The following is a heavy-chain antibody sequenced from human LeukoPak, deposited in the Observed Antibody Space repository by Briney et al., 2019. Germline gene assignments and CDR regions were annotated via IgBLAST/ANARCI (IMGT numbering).Heavy chain of an antibody. Sequence: SETLSLTCTVSGGSISGDHWSWIRQPPGKGLEWIGCIHYSGSTNYNPSLKSRLTISVDTSKNQFSLKLSSVTAADTAVYYCARVRDRSSYFYDLDYWGQGTLVTVSS. J-gene: IGHJ4*02. CDR3: ARVRDRSSYFYDLDY. CDR2: IHYSGST. CDR1: GGSISGDH. V-gene: IGHV4-59*01. D-gene: IGHD3-22*01.